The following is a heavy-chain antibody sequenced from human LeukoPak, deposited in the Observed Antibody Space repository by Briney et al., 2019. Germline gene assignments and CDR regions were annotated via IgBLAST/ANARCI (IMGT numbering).Heavy chain of an antibody. CDR1: GYTFTSYD. CDR3: ARGGSRGGAVDY. D-gene: IGHD3-16*01. J-gene: IGHJ4*02. CDR2: MNPNSGNI. Sequence: ASVKVFCKASGYTFTSYDINWVRQATGQGLEWMGWMNPNSGNIGYAQRFQGRVTMTRNTSISTAYMELSSLRSEDTAVYYCARGGSRGGAVDYWGQGTLVTVSS. V-gene: IGHV1-8*01.